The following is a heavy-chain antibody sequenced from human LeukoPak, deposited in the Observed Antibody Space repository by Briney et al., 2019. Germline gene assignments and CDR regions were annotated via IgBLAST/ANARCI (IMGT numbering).Heavy chain of an antibody. CDR2: ISSSSSYI. CDR1: GFTFSSYS. CDR3: AKDLFHYDSSGYLSDY. J-gene: IGHJ4*02. V-gene: IGHV3-21*01. D-gene: IGHD3-22*01. Sequence: GGFLRLSCAASGFTFSSYSMNWVRQAPGKGLEWVSSISSSSSYIYYADSVKGRFTISRDNAKNLLHLQMNSLRAEDTAVYYCAKDLFHYDSSGYLSDYWGQGTLVTVSS.